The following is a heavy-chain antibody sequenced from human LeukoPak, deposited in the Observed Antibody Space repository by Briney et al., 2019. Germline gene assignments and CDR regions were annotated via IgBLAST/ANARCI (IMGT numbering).Heavy chain of an antibody. CDR1: GFTFSSYA. D-gene: IGHD5-12*01. CDR2: ISGSGGST. V-gene: IGHV3-23*01. Sequence: GGSLSLSCAASGFTFSSYAMSWVRLAPGKGLEWVSAISGSGGSTYYADSVKGRFTISRDNSKNTLYLQMNSLRAEDTAVYYCAKDQSGVLSGMDVWGKGTTVTVSS. CDR3: AKDQSGVLSGMDV. J-gene: IGHJ6*04.